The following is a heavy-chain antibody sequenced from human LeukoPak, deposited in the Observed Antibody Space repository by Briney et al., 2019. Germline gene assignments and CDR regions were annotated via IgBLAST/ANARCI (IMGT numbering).Heavy chain of an antibody. D-gene: IGHD3-10*01. J-gene: IGHJ4*02. CDR2: INTNTGNP. CDR3: ARLWRSFGELAGVYGY. Sequence: ASVKVSCKASGYTFTSYAMNWVRQAPGHGPEWMGWINTNTGNPTYAQGFTGRFVFSLDTSLSTAYLQISSLKAEDTAVYYCARLWRSFGELAGVYGYWGQGTLVTVSS. CDR1: GYTFTSYA. V-gene: IGHV7-4-1*02.